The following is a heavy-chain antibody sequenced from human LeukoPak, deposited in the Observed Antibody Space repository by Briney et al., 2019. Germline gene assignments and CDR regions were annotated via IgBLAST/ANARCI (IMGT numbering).Heavy chain of an antibody. V-gene: IGHV1-18*01. J-gene: IGHJ6*02. CDR1: GYTFTSYG. D-gene: IGHD3-10*01. Sequence: GASVKVSCKASGYTFTSYGISWVRQASGQGLEWMGWISAYNGNTNYAQKLQGRVTMTTDTSTSTAYMELRSLRSDDTAVYYCARDGMVREPPEGMDVWGQGTTVTVSS. CDR2: ISAYNGNT. CDR3: ARDGMVREPPEGMDV.